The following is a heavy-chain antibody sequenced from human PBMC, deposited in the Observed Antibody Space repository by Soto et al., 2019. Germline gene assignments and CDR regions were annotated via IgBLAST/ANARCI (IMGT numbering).Heavy chain of an antibody. J-gene: IGHJ4*02. D-gene: IGHD1-26*01. CDR2: IYHSGST. CDR3: ASSRGSPVPLDY. CDR1: GGSISSYY. V-gene: IGHV4-59*12. Sequence: PSEILSLTCTVSGGSISSYYWSWIRQPPGKGLEWIGYIYHSGSTYYNPSLKSRVTISVDRSKNQFSLKLSSVTAADTAVYYCASSRGSPVPLDYWGQGTLVTAPQ.